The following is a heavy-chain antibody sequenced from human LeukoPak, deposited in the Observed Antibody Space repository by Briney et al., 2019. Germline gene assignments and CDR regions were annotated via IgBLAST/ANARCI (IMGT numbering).Heavy chain of an antibody. CDR2: MYYSGST. Sequence: WIRQPPGKGLEWIGTMYYSGSTYYTPSLESRVTISVDTSKNQFSLKLSSVTAADTAVYYCARLLLTGNAGRGYCDYWGQGTLVTVSS. J-gene: IGHJ4*02. D-gene: IGHD1-20*01. CDR3: ARLLLTGNAGRGYCDY. V-gene: IGHV4-39*01.